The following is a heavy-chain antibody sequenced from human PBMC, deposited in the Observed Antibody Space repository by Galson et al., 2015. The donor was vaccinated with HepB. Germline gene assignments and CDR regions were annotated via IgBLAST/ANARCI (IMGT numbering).Heavy chain of an antibody. CDR3: ARGRYFDL. V-gene: IGHV4-34*01. CDR2: INHSGST. Sequence: ETLSLTCAVYGGSFSGYYWSWIRQPPGKGLEWIGEINHSGSTNYNPSLKSRVTISVDTSKNQFSLKLSSVTAADTAVYYCARGRYFDLWGRGTLVTVSS. J-gene: IGHJ2*01. CDR1: GGSFSGYY.